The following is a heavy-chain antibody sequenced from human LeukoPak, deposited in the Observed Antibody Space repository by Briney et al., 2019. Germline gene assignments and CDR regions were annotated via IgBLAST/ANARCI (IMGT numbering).Heavy chain of an antibody. CDR1: GFTFSSYA. J-gene: IGHJ3*02. CDR2: ISGSGDST. CDR3: AKDLHDSSGYYYHHAFDI. V-gene: IGHV3-23*01. Sequence: PGGSLRLSCAASGFTFSSYAMSWVRQAPGKGLEWVSAISGSGDSTYYADSVKGRFTISRDNSKNTLYLQMNSLRAEDTAIYYCAKDLHDSSGYYYHHAFDIWGQGTMVTVSS. D-gene: IGHD3-22*01.